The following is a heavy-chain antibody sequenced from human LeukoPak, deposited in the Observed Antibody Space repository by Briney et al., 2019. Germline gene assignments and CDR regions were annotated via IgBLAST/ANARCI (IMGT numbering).Heavy chain of an antibody. V-gene: IGHV3-21*01. J-gene: IGHJ4*02. CDR3: ARDSRIQLWLN. D-gene: IGHD5-18*01. CDR1: GFTFSNFA. Sequence: GGSLRLSCAASGFTFSNFAMTWVRQAPGKGLEWVSSISSSSSYIYYADSVKGRFTISRDNAKNSLYLQMNSLRAEDTAVYYCARDSRIQLWLNWGQGTLVTVSS. CDR2: ISSSSSYI.